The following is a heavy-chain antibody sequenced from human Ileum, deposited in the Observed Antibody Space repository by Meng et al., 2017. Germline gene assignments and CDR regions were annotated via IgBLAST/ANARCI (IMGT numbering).Heavy chain of an antibody. CDR1: GFTFKNYA. D-gene: IGHD6-19*01. J-gene: IGHJ5*02. V-gene: IGHV3-23*01. CDR2: IDSGGGGT. Sequence: GGSLRLSCAASGFTFKNYAMSWFRQSPGRGLEWVSAIDSGGGGTHYADSVKGRFSISGDDSKNTLFLQMSSLRAEDTAVYYCARPLVTVARTRWFDPWGQGNQVNGAS. CDR3: ARPLVTVARTRWFDP.